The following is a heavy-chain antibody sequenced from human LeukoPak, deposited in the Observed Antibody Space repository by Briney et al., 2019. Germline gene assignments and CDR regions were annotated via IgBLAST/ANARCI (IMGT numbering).Heavy chain of an antibody. J-gene: IGHJ6*03. CDR2: MNPNSGNT. CDR3: ARGTYCSSTSCFRYYYYYMDV. D-gene: IGHD2-2*01. CDR1: GYTFTSYD. V-gene: IGHV1-8*01. Sequence: ASVKVSCTASGYTFTSYDINWVRHATGQGLEWMGWMNPNSGNTGYAQKFQGRVTMTRNTSISTAYMELSSLRSEDTAVYYCARGTYCSSTSCFRYYYYYMDVWGKGTTVTVSS.